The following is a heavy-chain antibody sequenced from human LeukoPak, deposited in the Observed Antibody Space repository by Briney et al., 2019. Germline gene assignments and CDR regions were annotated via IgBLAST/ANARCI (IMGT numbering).Heavy chain of an antibody. J-gene: IGHJ4*02. CDR2: IIPIFGTA. Sequence: SVKVSCKTSGGTFSSYAISWVRQAPGQGLEWMGGIIPIFGTANYAQKFQGRVTITTDESTNTAYMELSSLRSEDTAVYYCARGDSSGAPIVYWGQGALVTVSS. D-gene: IGHD3-22*01. CDR3: ARGDSSGAPIVY. CDR1: GGTFSSYA. V-gene: IGHV1-69*05.